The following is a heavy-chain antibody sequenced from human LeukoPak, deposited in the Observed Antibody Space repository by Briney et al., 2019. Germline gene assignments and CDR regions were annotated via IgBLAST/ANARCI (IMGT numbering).Heavy chain of an antibody. D-gene: IGHD3-16*01. CDR1: GFTVSGTH. V-gene: IGHV3-53*01. CDR2: IYTGGTT. CDR3: ATDQATSGGGLDS. J-gene: IGHJ4*02. Sequence: PGGSLRLSCAASGFTVSGTHMSWVRQAPGKGLEWVSAIYTGGTTYYSDSVEGRFTISRDKSKNTLYLQMDSLRVEDTAVYYCATDQATSGGGLDSWGQGTLVTVSS.